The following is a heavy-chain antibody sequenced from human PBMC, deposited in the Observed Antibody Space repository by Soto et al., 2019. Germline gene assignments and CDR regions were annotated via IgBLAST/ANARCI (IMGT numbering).Heavy chain of an antibody. V-gene: IGHV3-23*01. CDR2: ISGSGGST. Sequence: EVQLLESGGGLVQPGGSLRLSCAASGFTFSSYAMSWVRQAPGKGLEWVSAISGSGGSTYYADSVKGRFTIPRDNSKNTLYLQMNSLRAEDTAVYYCSLAYCGGDCYYYYGMDVWGQGTTVTVSS. D-gene: IGHD2-21*02. CDR3: SLAYCGGDCYYYYGMDV. J-gene: IGHJ6*02. CDR1: GFTFSSYA.